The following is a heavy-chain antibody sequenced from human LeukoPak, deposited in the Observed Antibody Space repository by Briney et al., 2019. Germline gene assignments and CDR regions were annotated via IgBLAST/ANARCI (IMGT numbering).Heavy chain of an antibody. Sequence: GGSLRLSCAASGFTFSSYAMHWVRQAPGKGLEWVAVISYDGSNKYYADSVKGRFTISRDNAKNSLYLQMNSLRAEDTAVYYCARESPTYSGSYYFDYWGQGTLVTVSS. J-gene: IGHJ4*02. CDR3: ARESPTYSGSYYFDY. D-gene: IGHD1-26*01. V-gene: IGHV3-30-3*01. CDR1: GFTFSSYA. CDR2: ISYDGSNK.